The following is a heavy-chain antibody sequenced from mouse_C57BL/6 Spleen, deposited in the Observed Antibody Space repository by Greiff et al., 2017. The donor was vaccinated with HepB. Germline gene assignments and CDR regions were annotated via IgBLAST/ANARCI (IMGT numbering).Heavy chain of an antibody. CDR2: IYPGDGDT. V-gene: IGHV1-80*01. CDR1: GYAFSSYW. CDR3: ARAWVYYFDD. Sequence: QVQLKESGAELVKPGASVKISCKASGYAFSSYWMNRVKQRPGKGLEWTGQIYPGDGDTNYNGKIKGKATLTADKYSSTAYLTLSSLHSEDSAVYFCARAWVYYFDDWGQGTTLTVAS. J-gene: IGHJ2*01.